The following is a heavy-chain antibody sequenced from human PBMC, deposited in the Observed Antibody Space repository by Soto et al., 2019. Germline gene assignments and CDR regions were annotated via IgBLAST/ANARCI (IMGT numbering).Heavy chain of an antibody. D-gene: IGHD5-18*01. CDR3: AKGGDTAMVHYYYGMDV. CDR1: GFTFSSYW. CDR2: ISGSGGST. V-gene: IGHV3-23*01. J-gene: IGHJ6*02. Sequence: GGSLRLSCAASGFTFSSYWMSWVRQAPGKGLEWVSAISGSGGSTYYADSVKGRFTISRDNSKNTLYLQMNSLRAEDTAVYYCAKGGDTAMVHYYYGMDVWGQGTTVTVSS.